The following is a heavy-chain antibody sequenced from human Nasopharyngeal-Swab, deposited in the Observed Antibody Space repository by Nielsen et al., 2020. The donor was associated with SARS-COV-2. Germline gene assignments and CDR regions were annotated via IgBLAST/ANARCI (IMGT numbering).Heavy chain of an antibody. Sequence: GESLKISCKDSGYSFSSYWIVWVRQMPGQGLEWVGIIYPGDSDTRYSPSFQGQVTISADKSISTAYLQWNSLKASDTAMYYCARLRYGYSYGYVLDYWGQGTLVTVSS. CDR2: IYPGDSDT. CDR1: GYSFSSYW. V-gene: IGHV5-51*01. D-gene: IGHD5-18*01. CDR3: ARLRYGYSYGYVLDY. J-gene: IGHJ4*02.